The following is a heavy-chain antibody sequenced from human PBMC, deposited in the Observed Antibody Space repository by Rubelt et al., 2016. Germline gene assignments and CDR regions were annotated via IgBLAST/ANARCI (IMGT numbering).Heavy chain of an antibody. CDR1: GYTFTGYY. CDR3: ARDLYKGPRWLVAY. J-gene: IGHJ4*02. V-gene: IGHV1-2*02. CDR2: INPNSGGT. Sequence: QVQLVQSGAEVKKPGASVKVSCKASGYTFTGYYMHWVRQAPGQGLEWMGWINPNSGGTNYAQKFQGRVTMTREKSTSTAYRGLSRLRSDDTAVYYCARDLYKGPRWLVAYWGQGTLVTVSS. D-gene: IGHD6-19*01.